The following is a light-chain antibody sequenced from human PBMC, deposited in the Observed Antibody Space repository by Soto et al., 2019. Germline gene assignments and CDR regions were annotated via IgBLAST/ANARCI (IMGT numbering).Light chain of an antibody. Sequence: IPLTQSPSSLSASVGDRVTISCRASQAISTYLAWYQQKPGKAPQLLIFAASTLHSGVPSRFSGSGSGTDFTLTISSLQPEDFATYYCQQLTSYPITFGQGTRLEIK. CDR1: QAISTY. CDR2: AAS. J-gene: IGKJ5*01. CDR3: QQLTSYPIT. V-gene: IGKV1-9*01.